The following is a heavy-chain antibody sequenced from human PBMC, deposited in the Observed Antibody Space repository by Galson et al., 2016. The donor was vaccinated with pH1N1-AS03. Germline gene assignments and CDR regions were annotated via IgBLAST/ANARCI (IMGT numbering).Heavy chain of an antibody. V-gene: IGHV1-69*13. Sequence: SVKVSCKASGGAFSTYGFSWMRQAPGQGLEWMGGTIPIFGTSKSAQKFQGRLTITADESTRTVYMELSSLRPDDTAVYYCAREKNYGDRFYYYGMDVWGQGTVVTVSS. D-gene: IGHD4-17*01. CDR1: GGAFSTYG. CDR2: TIPIFGTS. J-gene: IGHJ6*02. CDR3: AREKNYGDRFYYYGMDV.